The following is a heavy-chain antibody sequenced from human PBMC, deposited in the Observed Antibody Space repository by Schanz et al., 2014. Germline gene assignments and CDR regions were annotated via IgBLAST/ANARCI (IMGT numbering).Heavy chain of an antibody. J-gene: IGHJ4*02. D-gene: IGHD5-12*01. CDR3: ARLGGYRNDY. CDR1: GVSMTGFY. V-gene: IGHV4-59*08. Sequence: QVQLQESGPGLVKPSETLSLTCTVSGVSMTGFYWSWIRQPPGQGLEWIADIHYGGATTYNPSLMSRVSTSVDPPQTHFSLTLRPATAADTAVYYCARLGGYRNDYWGQGTLVTVSS. CDR2: IHYGGAT.